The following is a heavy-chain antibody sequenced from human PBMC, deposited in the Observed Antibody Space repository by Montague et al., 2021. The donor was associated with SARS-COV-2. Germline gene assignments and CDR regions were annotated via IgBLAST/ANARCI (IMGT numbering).Heavy chain of an antibody. J-gene: IGHJ6*03. CDR1: GGSFSGYY. CDR2: INDSEST. V-gene: IGHV4-34*01. Sequence: SETLSLTCAVSGGSFSGYYWSWIRQPPGKGLERIGEINDSESTYYNPSLKSRVTISVDTSKNQFSLTLSSMTATDTAVYYCARGRAARSIPIFGVVNPAIRYYYYMDVWGKGTTVTVSS. D-gene: IGHD3-3*01. CDR3: ARGRAARSIPIFGVVNPAIRYYYYMDV.